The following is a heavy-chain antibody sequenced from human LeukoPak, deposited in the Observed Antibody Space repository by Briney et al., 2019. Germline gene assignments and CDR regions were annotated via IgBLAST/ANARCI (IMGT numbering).Heavy chain of an antibody. J-gene: IGHJ4*02. CDR2: IIPDTGDT. D-gene: IGHD3-10*01. CDR3: ATGSAVDTGIDY. V-gene: IGHV1-2*02. Sequence: ASVKVSCKASGYTFTGYYIHWVRQAPGQGLEWMGWIIPDTGDTNYAQKFQGRVTMTRDTSISTAYMELSRLRSDDTAVYYCATGSAVDTGIDYWGQGTLVTVSS. CDR1: GYTFTGYY.